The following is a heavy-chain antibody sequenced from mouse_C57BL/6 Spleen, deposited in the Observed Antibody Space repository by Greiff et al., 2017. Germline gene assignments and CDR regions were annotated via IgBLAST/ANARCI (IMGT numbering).Heavy chain of an antibody. CDR1: GYTFTSYW. J-gene: IGHJ3*01. CDR2: IDPNRGGT. D-gene: IGHD2-4*01. Sequence: QVQLQQPGAELVKPGASVTLSCKASGYTFTSYWMHWVKQRPGRGLEWIGRIDPNRGGTKYNEKFKSKATLTVDKPSSTAYIQLSSLTSEDSAVYYCARNDYDTAYWGQGTLVTVSA. V-gene: IGHV1-72*01. CDR3: ARNDYDTAY.